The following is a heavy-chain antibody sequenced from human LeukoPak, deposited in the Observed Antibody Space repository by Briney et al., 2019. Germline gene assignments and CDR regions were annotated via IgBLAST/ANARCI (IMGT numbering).Heavy chain of an antibody. J-gene: IGHJ3*02. D-gene: IGHD6-6*01. Sequence: LSQTLSLTCALSGDIVSSNSAAWHWITQSPSRGLDSLGRTYYKSIWYNDYAVSVKSRITINPDTSKNQFSLQLNSVTPEDTAVYYCARDLAAPVDAFDIWGQGTMVTVSS. V-gene: IGHV6-1*01. CDR2: TYYKSIWYN. CDR3: ARDLAAPVDAFDI. CDR1: GDIVSSNSAA.